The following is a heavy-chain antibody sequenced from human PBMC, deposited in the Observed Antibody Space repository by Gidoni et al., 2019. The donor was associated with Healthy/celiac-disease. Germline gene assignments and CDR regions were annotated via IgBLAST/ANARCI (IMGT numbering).Heavy chain of an antibody. V-gene: IGHV5-10-1*03. D-gene: IGHD5-18*01. CDR2: IDPSDSDT. J-gene: IGHJ4*02. Sequence: EVQLVQSGAEVKKPGESLRISCTGSGYSFTSYWISWVRQMPGKGLEWMGRIDPSDSDTNYSPSFQGHVTISADKSISTAYLQWSSLKASDTAMYYCAASDTAMVSSADYWGQGTLVTVSS. CDR3: AASDTAMVSSADY. CDR1: GYSFTSYW.